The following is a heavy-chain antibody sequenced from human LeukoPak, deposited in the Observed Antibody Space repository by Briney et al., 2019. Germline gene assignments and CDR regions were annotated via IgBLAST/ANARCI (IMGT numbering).Heavy chain of an antibody. D-gene: IGHD3-9*01. CDR1: GYTFTSYD. CDR2: MNPNSGNT. CDR3: ARAGVYDILTGYYRDY. J-gene: IGHJ4*02. V-gene: IGHV1-8*01. Sequence: ASVKVSCKASGYTFTSYDINWVRQATGQGLEWMGWMNPNSGNTGNAQKFQGRVTMTRNTSISTAYMELSSLRSEDTAVYYCARAGVYDILTGYYRDYWGQGTLVTVSS.